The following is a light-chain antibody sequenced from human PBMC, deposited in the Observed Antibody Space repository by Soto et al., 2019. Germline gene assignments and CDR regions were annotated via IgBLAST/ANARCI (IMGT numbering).Light chain of an antibody. J-gene: IGLJ3*02. CDR2: EVS. V-gene: IGLV2-14*01. CDR1: SSDVGGYKH. Sequence: QSALTHPASVSGSPGQSITISCTGTSSDVGGYKHVSWYQHHPGKAPKLMIYEVSNRPSGVSNRFSGSKSGYTASLTISGLQSEDEGDYFCAAWDDSLNGPVFGGGTKLTVL. CDR3: AAWDDSLNGPV.